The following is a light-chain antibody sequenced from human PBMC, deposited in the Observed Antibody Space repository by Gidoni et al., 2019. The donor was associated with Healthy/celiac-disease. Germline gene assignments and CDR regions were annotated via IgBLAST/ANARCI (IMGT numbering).Light chain of an antibody. CDR3: LQDYNYPLT. J-gene: IGKJ4*01. V-gene: IGKV1-6*01. CDR2: AAS. Sequence: AIQLTQSPSSLSASVGDRVTITCRSSQGIRNDLGWYQQKPGKAPKLLIYAASSLQSGVPSRFSGSGSGTDFTLTISSLQPEDFATYYCLQDYNYPLTFGGGTKVEIK. CDR1: QGIRND.